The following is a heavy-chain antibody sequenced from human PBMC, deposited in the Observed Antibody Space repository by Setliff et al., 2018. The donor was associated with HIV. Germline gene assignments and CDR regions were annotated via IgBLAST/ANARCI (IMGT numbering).Heavy chain of an antibody. CDR2: IYYTGST. Sequence: SETLSLTCTVSGGSISSSNYYWGWIRQPPGKGLEYIGYIYYTGSTDYNPSLNGRVTISIDMSKSQFSLSLRYVTAADTAVYYCARSFSGRYFWSGYYTGPDPKGENAFDIWGQGTMVTVSS. J-gene: IGHJ3*02. CDR3: ARSFSGRYFWSGYYTGPDPKGENAFDI. V-gene: IGHV4-39*01. CDR1: GGSISSSNYY. D-gene: IGHD3-3*01.